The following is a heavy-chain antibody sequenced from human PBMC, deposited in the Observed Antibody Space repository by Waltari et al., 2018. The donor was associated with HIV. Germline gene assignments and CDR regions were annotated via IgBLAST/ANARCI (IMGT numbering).Heavy chain of an antibody. D-gene: IGHD1-7*01. Sequence: QVQLVQSGAEVKKPGSSVKVSCKASGGTFSSYAISWVRQAPGQGLEWMGGIIPIFGTANYAQKFQGRVTITADESTSTAYMELSSLRSEDTAVYYCAGRITGTTNDYYYGMDVWGQGTTVTVSS. CDR2: IIPIFGTA. CDR3: AGRITGTTNDYYYGMDV. J-gene: IGHJ6*02. V-gene: IGHV1-69*12. CDR1: GGTFSSYA.